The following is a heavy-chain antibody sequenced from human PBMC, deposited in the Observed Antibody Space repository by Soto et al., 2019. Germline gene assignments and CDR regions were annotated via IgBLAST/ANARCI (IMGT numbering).Heavy chain of an antibody. Sequence: EVQLVESGGGLVKPGGSLRLSCAASGFSISSAWMNWVRQAPGKGLEWVGRIKTKTRGETTDYPAPVKGRFTISRADSKNTLYLQMNSLKMEDTAVYYCTTGSVEGYWGQGTLVTVSS. D-gene: IGHD3-3*01. V-gene: IGHV3-15*07. CDR2: IKTKTRGETT. CDR3: TTGSVEGY. CDR1: GFSISSAW. J-gene: IGHJ4*02.